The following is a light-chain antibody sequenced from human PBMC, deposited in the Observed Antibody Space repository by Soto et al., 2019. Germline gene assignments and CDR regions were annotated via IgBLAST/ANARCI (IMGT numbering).Light chain of an antibody. Sequence: DIQMTQSPSSVSASVGDRVTITCRASQDIGSWLAWYQQKPGKAPKLLIYAASSLPSGVPSRFSGGGSGTDFPLTISSLQPEDFATYYCQQANSFPITFGQGTRLEIK. CDR1: QDIGSW. CDR3: QQANSFPIT. V-gene: IGKV1-12*01. CDR2: AAS. J-gene: IGKJ5*01.